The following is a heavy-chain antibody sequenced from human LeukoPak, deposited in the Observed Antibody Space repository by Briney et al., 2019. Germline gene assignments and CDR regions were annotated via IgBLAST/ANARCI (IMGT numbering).Heavy chain of an antibody. V-gene: IGHV3-33*01. CDR2: IWYDGSNK. CDR1: GFTFSSYG. Sequence: GGSLRLSCAASGFTFSSYGMHWVRQAPGKGLEWVAVIWYDGSNKYYADSVKGRFTISRDNSKNTLYLQMNSLRAEDTAVYYCARSQPRIAAAGTVDYWGQGTLVTVSS. CDR3: ARSQPRIAAAGTVDY. J-gene: IGHJ4*02. D-gene: IGHD6-13*01.